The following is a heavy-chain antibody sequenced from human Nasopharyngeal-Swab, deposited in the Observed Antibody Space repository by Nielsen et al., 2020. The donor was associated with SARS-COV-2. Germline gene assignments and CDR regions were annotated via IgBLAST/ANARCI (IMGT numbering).Heavy chain of an antibody. CDR1: GFTFDNYD. J-gene: IGHJ4*02. CDR3: AKDPGYDSSGYDYDS. Sequence: SLKISCAASGFTFDNYDMNWVRHAPGKGLEWVSGISWNSSSIGYADSVKGRFTISRDNAKTSLYLQMNSLRAEDTALYYCAKDPGYDSSGYDYDSWGQGTLVTVSS. V-gene: IGHV3-9*01. D-gene: IGHD3-22*01. CDR2: ISWNSSSI.